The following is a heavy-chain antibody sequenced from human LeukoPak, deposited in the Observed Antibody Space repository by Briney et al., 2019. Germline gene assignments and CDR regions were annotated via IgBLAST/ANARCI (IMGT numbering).Heavy chain of an antibody. CDR3: ARDSRPGYYYYMDV. CDR1: GGSISSYY. J-gene: IGHJ6*03. V-gene: IGHV4-59*01. CDR2: IYYSGST. Sequence: SETLSLTCTVSGGSISSYYWSWIRQPPGKGLEWIGYIYYSGSTNYKPSLKSRVTISVDTSKNQFSLKLSSVTAADTAVYYCARDSRPGYYYYMDVWGKGTTVTISS.